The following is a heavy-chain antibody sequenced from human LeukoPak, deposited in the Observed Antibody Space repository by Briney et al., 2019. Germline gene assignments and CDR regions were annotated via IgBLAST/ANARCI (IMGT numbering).Heavy chain of an antibody. D-gene: IGHD6-13*01. CDR1: GGTFSSYA. CDR3: ARVRIRSSWDEYFQH. V-gene: IGHV1-69*13. CDR2: IIPIFGTA. J-gene: IGHJ1*01. Sequence: GASVKVSCKASGGTFSSYAISWVRQAPGQGLEWMGGIIPIFGTANYAQKFQGRVTITADESTSTAYMELSSLRSEDTAVYYCARVRIRSSWDEYFQHWGQGTTVTVTS.